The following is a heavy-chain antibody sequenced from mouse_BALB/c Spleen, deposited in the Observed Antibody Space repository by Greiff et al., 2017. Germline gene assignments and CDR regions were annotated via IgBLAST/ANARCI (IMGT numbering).Heavy chain of an antibody. CDR2: ISCYNGAT. J-gene: IGHJ2*01. CDR1: GYSFTGYY. CDR3: ARRLQSGPYFDY. V-gene: IGHV1S34*01. Sequence: LVKTGASVKISCKASGYSFTGYYMHWVKQSHGKSLEWIGYISCYNGATSYNQKFKGKATFTVDTSSSTAYMQFNSLTSEDSAVYYCARRLQSGPYFDYWGQGTTLTVAS. D-gene: IGHD2-13*01.